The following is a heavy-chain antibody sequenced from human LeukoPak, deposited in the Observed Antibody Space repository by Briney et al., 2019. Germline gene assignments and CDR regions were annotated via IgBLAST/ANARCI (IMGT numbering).Heavy chain of an antibody. CDR1: GFTFSSYS. CDR2: ISSSSSYI. V-gene: IGHV3-21*01. D-gene: IGHD3-16*01. CDR3: ASIMITFGGVDY. Sequence: PGGSLRLSCAASGFTFSSYSMNWVRQAPGQGLEWVSSISSSSSYIYYADSVKGRFTISRDNAKNSLYLQMNSLRAEDTAVYYCASIMITFGGVDYWGQGTLVTVSS. J-gene: IGHJ4*02.